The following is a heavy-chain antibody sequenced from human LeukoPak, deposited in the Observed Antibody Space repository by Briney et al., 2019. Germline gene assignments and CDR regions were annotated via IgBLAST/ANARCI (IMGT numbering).Heavy chain of an antibody. Sequence: GGSLRLSCAASGFTFSSYAMGWVRQAPGKGLEWVSAISGSGGSTYYADSVKGRFTISRDNSKNTLYLQMNSLRAEDTAVYYCAKRGDGSHPQTWYFDLWGRGTLVTVSS. CDR1: GFTFSSYA. J-gene: IGHJ2*01. V-gene: IGHV3-23*01. CDR2: ISGSGGST. CDR3: AKRGDGSHPQTWYFDL. D-gene: IGHD1-26*01.